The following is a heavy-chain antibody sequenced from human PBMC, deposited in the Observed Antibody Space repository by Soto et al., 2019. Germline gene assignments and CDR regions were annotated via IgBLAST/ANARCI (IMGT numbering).Heavy chain of an antibody. CDR1: GYSFTSYW. CDR3: AREQQLVCDYYYYGMDV. D-gene: IGHD6-13*01. J-gene: IGHJ6*02. CDR2: IDPSDSYT. Sequence: GESLKISCKGSGYSFTSYWISWVRQMPGKGLEWMGRIDPSDSYTNYSPSFQGHVTISADKSISTAYLQWSSLKASDTAMYYCAREQQLVCDYYYYGMDVWGQGTTVTVSS. V-gene: IGHV5-10-1*01.